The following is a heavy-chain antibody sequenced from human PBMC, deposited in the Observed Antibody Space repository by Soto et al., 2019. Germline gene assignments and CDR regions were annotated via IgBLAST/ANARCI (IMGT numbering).Heavy chain of an antibody. CDR1: GGAFSSYA. J-gene: IGHJ3*02. D-gene: IGHD6-19*01. Sequence: SVKVSCKASGGAFSSYAISWVRQAPGQGLEWMGGIIPIFGTANYAQKFQGRVTITADESTSTAYMELSSLRSEDTAVYYCARGERQWPDGNDIWGQGTMVTVSS. CDR2: IIPIFGTA. V-gene: IGHV1-69*13. CDR3: ARGERQWPDGNDI.